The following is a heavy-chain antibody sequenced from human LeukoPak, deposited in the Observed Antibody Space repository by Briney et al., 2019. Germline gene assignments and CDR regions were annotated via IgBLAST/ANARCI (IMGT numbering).Heavy chain of an antibody. D-gene: IGHD6-6*01. CDR1: GFTFSSYA. CDR3: AKDSSSLYYYYYYMDV. V-gene: IGHV3-23*01. J-gene: IGHJ6*03. Sequence: GGSLRLSCAASGFTFSSYAMSWVRQAPGKGLEWVSAISGSGGSTYYADSVKGRFTISKDNSKNTLYLQMNSLRAEDTAVYYCAKDSSSLYYYYYYMDVWGKGTTVTVSS. CDR2: ISGSGGST.